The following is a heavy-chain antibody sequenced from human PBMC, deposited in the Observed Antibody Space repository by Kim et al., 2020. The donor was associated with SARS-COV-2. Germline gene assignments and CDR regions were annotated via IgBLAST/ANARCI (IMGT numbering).Heavy chain of an antibody. CDR2: IKSKTEGGTT. CDR3: KADIVATISYYYGMDV. J-gene: IGHJ6*02. Sequence: GGSLRLSCAASGFTFSNAWMSWVRQAPGKGLEWVGRIKSKTEGGTTDYAAPVKGRFTISRDDSQNTLYLQMNSLKTEDTAVYYCKADIVATISYYYGMDVWGQGTTVTVSS. V-gene: IGHV3-15*01. D-gene: IGHD5-12*01. CDR1: GFTFSNAW.